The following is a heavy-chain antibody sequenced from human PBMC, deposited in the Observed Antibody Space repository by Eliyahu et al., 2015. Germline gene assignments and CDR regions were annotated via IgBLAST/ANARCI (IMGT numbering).Heavy chain of an antibody. CDR1: XXSFXXYY. CDR3: APIDGDSSDFAS. J-gene: IGHJ4*02. V-gene: IGHV4-34*02. CDR2: VTHRGDT. Sequence: QVQVQQWGAGLLKPSETLSXTCAVYXXSFXXYYWSWVRQPPGKGLEWIGEVTHRGDTHYNPSLRSRVTISMDRSKNRFSLSLTFVTAADTAVYYCAPIDGDSSDFASWGQGTLVTVSS. D-gene: IGHD4-17*01.